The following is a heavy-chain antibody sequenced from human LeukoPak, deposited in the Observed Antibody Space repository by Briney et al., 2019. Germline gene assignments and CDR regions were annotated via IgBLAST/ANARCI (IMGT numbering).Heavy chain of an antibody. CDR1: GYTFTNNW. CDR3: VKSWCRGILVCPDY. CDR2: IFPGDYDT. D-gene: IGHD4/OR15-4a*01. J-gene: IGHJ4*02. Sequence: GESLKISCKASGYTFTNNWIGWVHQMPGKGLEWMGRIFPGDYDTRYSPSFQGQVTITADRSINTVYLQWNSLRASDSAIYYCVKSWCRGILVCPDYWGQGTMVTVPS. V-gene: IGHV5-51*07.